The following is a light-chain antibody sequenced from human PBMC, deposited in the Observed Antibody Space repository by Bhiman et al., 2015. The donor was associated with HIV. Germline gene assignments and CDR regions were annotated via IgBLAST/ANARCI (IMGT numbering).Light chain of an antibody. CDR3: SSYTSSNTYV. CDR1: SSNIGSKY. V-gene: IGLV1-47*01. J-gene: IGLJ1*01. CDR2: RNN. Sequence: QSVLTQPPSASGTPGQRVTISCSGSSSNIGSKYVYWYQQLPGTAPKLLIYRNNQRPSGVPDRFSGSKSGNTASLTISGLQAEDEADYYCSSYTSSNTYVFGTGTKVTVL.